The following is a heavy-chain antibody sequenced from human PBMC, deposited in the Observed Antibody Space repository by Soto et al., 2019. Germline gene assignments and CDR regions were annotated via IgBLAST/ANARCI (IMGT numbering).Heavy chain of an antibody. Sequence: EVQLVESGGDLVKPGGSLRLSCAASGFIFSHAWFHWVRQPPGKGLELVGRVKNNGGATDYAPSVKGRFIISRDDSKDMVYLQMSSLRTEDTAIYYCAAYLGPPYDSNNWFDPWGQGTLVTVSS. V-gene: IGHV3-15*07. CDR3: AAYLGPPYDSNNWFDP. CDR2: VKNNGGAT. D-gene: IGHD2-21*01. J-gene: IGHJ5*02. CDR1: GFIFSHAW.